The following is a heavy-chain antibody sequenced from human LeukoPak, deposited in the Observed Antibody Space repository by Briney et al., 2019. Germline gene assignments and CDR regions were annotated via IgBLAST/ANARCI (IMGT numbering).Heavy chain of an antibody. CDR3: ARNYYDSSGYRELDY. J-gene: IGHJ4*02. CDR1: GGTFSSYA. D-gene: IGHD3-22*01. CDR2: IIPIFGTA. V-gene: IGHV1-69*06. Sequence: GASVKVSCKASGGTFSSYAISWVRQAPGQGLEWMGGIIPIFGTANYAQKFRGRVTITADKSTSTAYMELSSLRSEDTAVYYCARNYYDSSGYRELDYWGQGTLVTVSS.